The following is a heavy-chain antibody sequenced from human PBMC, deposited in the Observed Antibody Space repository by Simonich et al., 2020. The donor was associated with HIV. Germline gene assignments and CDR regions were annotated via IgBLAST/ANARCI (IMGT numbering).Heavy chain of an antibody. CDR1: GGSFSGYY. V-gene: IGHV4-34*01. CDR3: ARRHPTTVTTPYFDY. Sequence: QVQLQQWCAGLLKPSETLSLTCAVYGGSFSGYYWSWIRQPPGKGLEWIGEINHSGGTNTNPSLKSRVTISVDTSKNQFSLKLSSVTAADTAVYYCARRHPTTVTTPYFDYWGQGTLVTVSS. CDR2: INHSGGT. J-gene: IGHJ4*02. D-gene: IGHD4-17*01.